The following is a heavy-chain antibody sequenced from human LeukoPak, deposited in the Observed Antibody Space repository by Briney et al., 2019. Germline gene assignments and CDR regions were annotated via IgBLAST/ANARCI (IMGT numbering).Heavy chain of an antibody. CDR2: IWYDGSNK. Sequence: GGSLRLSCAASGFTFSSYGMHWVRQAPGKGLEWVAVIWYDGSNKYYADSVKGRFTISRDNSKNTLYLQMNSLRAEDTAVYYCARVGGGGGDYYYYGMDVWGKGTTVTVSS. D-gene: IGHD3-16*01. V-gene: IGHV3-33*01. CDR1: GFTFSSYG. J-gene: IGHJ6*04. CDR3: ARVGGGGGDYYYYGMDV.